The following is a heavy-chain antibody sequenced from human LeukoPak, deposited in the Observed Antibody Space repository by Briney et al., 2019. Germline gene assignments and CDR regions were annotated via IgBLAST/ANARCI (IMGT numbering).Heavy chain of an antibody. CDR1: GFTFDDYG. CDR3: VRFRGYSSSWYGPKAFDY. CDR2: INWNGGST. D-gene: IGHD6-13*01. J-gene: IGHJ4*02. Sequence: PGGSLRLSCAASGFTFDDYGMSWVRQAPGKRLEWVSGINWNGGSTGYADSVKGRFTISRDNAKNSLYLQMNSLRAEDPALYYCVRFRGYSSSWYGPKAFDYWGQGTLVTVSS. V-gene: IGHV3-20*04.